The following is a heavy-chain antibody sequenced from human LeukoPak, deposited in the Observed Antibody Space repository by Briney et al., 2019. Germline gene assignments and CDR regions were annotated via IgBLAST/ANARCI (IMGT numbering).Heavy chain of an antibody. CDR3: ARSGYFDWLGYFDY. CDR2: INPSGGST. Sequence: ASVKVSCKASGYTFTSSYMHWVRQAPGQGLEWMGIINPSGGSTSYAQKFQGRVTMTRDTSTSTVYMELSSLRSEDKAVYYCARSGYFDWLGYFDYRGQGTLVTVSS. CDR1: GYTFTSSY. D-gene: IGHD3-9*01. V-gene: IGHV1-46*01. J-gene: IGHJ4*02.